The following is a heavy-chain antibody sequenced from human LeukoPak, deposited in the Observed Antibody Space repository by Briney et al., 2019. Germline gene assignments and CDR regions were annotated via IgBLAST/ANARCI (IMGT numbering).Heavy chain of an antibody. Sequence: GGSLRLTCAASGFTFSSYWMHWVRQAPGKGLVWVSRINSDGSSTSYADSVKGRFTISRDNAKNTLYLQMNSLRAEDTAVYYCARGDDFWSGYSFDYWGQGTLVTVSS. CDR3: ARGDDFWSGYSFDY. D-gene: IGHD3-3*01. CDR1: GFTFSSYW. CDR2: INSDGSST. V-gene: IGHV3-74*01. J-gene: IGHJ4*02.